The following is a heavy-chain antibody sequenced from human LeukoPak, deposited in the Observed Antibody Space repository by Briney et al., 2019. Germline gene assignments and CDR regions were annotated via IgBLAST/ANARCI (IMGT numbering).Heavy chain of an antibody. D-gene: IGHD3-10*01. V-gene: IGHV4-4*07. J-gene: IGHJ4*02. CDR3: ARSGFSGSYCFDS. Sequence: SETLSLTCTVSGGSISSSYWTWVRQPAGKGLEWIGRIYTSGSTNYNPSLKSRVTISVDTSKNQFSLKLSSMTAADTAVYYCARSGFSGSYCFDSWGQGTLVTVSS. CDR2: IYTSGST. CDR1: GGSISSSY.